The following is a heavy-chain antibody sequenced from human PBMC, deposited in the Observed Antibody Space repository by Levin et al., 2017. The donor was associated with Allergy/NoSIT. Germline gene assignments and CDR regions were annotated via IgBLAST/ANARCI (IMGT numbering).Heavy chain of an antibody. D-gene: IGHD3-10*01. Sequence: LSLTCAASGFTFSSYAMSWVRQAPGKGLEWVSAISGSVGSTYYADSVKGRFTISRDNSKNTLYLQMNSLRAEDTAVYYCAKDLRRFGFDYWGQGTLVTVSS. V-gene: IGHV3-23*01. CDR3: AKDLRRFGFDY. CDR2: ISGSVGST. CDR1: GFTFSSYA. J-gene: IGHJ4*02.